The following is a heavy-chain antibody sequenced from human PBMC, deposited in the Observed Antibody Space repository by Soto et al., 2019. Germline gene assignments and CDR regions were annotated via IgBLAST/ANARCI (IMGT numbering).Heavy chain of an antibody. V-gene: IGHV3-48*03. Sequence: TGGSLRLSCAASGFTFSSYGMNWVRQSPGKGLEWVSYISSSGSTIYHADSVKGRFIISRDNAKNSLYLQMNSLRAEDTAVYYCSLVPILDHWGQGTLVTVSS. CDR1: GFTFSSYG. CDR2: ISSSGSTI. D-gene: IGHD2-8*02. J-gene: IGHJ4*02. CDR3: SLVPILDH.